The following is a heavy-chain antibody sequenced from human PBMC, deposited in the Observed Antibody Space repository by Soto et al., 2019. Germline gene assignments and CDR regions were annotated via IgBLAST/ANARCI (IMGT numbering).Heavy chain of an antibody. CDR1: VFSLNTSGVG. Sequence: QITLKESGPTLVKPTQPLTLTCTLSVFSLNTSGVGVGWIRQTPRKALEWLALIFWDDDKLYRPYLKSRLTNTKDTSTIQVGLTMPHMDPVDTATYNSAHSPDWALRLGGLFDQWGQGALVTVSS. D-gene: IGHD3-16*01. J-gene: IGHJ4*02. CDR3: AHSPDWALRLGGLFDQ. CDR2: IFWDDDK. V-gene: IGHV2-5*02.